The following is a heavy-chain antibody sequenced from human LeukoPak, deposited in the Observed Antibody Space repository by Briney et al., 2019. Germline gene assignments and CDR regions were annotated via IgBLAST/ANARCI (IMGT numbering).Heavy chain of an antibody. CDR1: GYTFTSYA. CDR3: ARSGPHDYGDYVSGPFDP. V-gene: IGHV7-4-1*02. D-gene: IGHD4-17*01. CDR2: INTNTGNP. Sequence: ASVKVPCKASGYTFTSYAMNWVRQAPGQGLEWMGWINTNTGNPTYAQGFTGRFVFSLDTSVSTAYLQISSLKAEDTAVYYCARSGPHDYGDYVSGPFDPWGQGTLVTVSS. J-gene: IGHJ5*02.